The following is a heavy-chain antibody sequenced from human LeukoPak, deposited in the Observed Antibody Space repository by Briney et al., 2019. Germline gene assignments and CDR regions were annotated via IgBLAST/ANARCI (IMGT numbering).Heavy chain of an antibody. CDR3: AKDISASTWYYFDY. J-gene: IGHJ4*02. Sequence: GRSLRLSCAASGFTFDEYAMHWVRQAPEKALEGGSGISWNSDNIGYADSVKGRFTICRDNAQKSLSLQMTSMRAEDRALYYCAKDISASTWYYFDYWGQGTLVTVSS. CDR1: GFTFDEYA. D-gene: IGHD6-13*01. CDR2: ISWNSDNI. V-gene: IGHV3-9*01.